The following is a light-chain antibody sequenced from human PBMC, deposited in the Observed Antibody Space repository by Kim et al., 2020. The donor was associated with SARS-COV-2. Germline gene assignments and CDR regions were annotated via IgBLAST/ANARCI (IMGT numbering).Light chain of an antibody. CDR1: QSVSSN. J-gene: IGKJ2*01. CDR3: QQYHNWPYT. V-gene: IGKV3-15*01. Sequence: GSPGERATLSCRASQSVSSNLAWYQQKPGQAPRVLMFGASTRATGIPARLSGSGSGTEFTLTISSLQSEDFAVYYCQQYHNWPYTFGQGTKLEI. CDR2: GAS.